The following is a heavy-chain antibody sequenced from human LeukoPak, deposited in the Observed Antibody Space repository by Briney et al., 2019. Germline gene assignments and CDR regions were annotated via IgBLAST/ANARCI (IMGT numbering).Heavy chain of an antibody. J-gene: IGHJ5*02. V-gene: IGHV2-70*11. D-gene: IGHD1-20*01. Sequence: SGPALVKPTQTLTLTRTFSGFSLSTSGMCVSWIRQPPGKALEWLARIDWDDDKYYSTSLKTRLTISKDTSKNQVVLTMTNMDPVDTATYYCARTITGTPGKWFDPWGQGTLVTVSS. CDR1: GFSLSTSGMC. CDR3: ARTITGTPGKWFDP. CDR2: IDWDDDK.